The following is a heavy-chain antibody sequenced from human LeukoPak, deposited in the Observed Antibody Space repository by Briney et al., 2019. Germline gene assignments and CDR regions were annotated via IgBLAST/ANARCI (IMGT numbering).Heavy chain of an antibody. CDR2: ISWNSGSI. Sequence: GGSLRLSCAASGFTFDDYAMHWVRQAPGKGLEWVSGISWNSGSIGYADSVKGRFTISRDNAKNSLYLQMNSLRPEDTALYYCARDRRSYRSGAFDIWGQGTMVTVSS. J-gene: IGHJ3*02. D-gene: IGHD1-26*01. V-gene: IGHV3-9*01. CDR1: GFTFDDYA. CDR3: ARDRRSYRSGAFDI.